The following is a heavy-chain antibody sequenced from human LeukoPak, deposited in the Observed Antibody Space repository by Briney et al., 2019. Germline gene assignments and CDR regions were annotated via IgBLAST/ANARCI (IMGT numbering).Heavy chain of an antibody. J-gene: IGHJ5*02. Sequence: GASVKVSCKASGYTFTGYYMHWVRQAPGQGLEWMGWINPNSGGTNYAQKFQGRVTMTRDTSISTAYMELSRLRSDDTAVYYCARVYCSSTSCYESVWFDPWGQGTLVTVSS. CDR2: INPNSGGT. CDR3: ARVYCSSTSCYESVWFDP. CDR1: GYTFTGYY. D-gene: IGHD2-2*01. V-gene: IGHV1-2*02.